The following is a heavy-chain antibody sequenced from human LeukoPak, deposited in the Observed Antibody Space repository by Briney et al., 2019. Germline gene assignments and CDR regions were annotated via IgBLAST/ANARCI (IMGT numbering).Heavy chain of an antibody. Sequence: SETLSLTCTVSGDSISSYYWSWIRQSPGKGLEWIGYIYYSGSTNYNPSLKSRVTISVDTSKNVFSRNLSSVTAADTAVYYCARAGKNSRSYDCWGQGTLVTVSS. D-gene: IGHD1-26*01. CDR1: GDSISSYY. CDR2: IYYSGST. J-gene: IGHJ4*02. V-gene: IGHV4-59*01. CDR3: ARAGKNSRSYDC.